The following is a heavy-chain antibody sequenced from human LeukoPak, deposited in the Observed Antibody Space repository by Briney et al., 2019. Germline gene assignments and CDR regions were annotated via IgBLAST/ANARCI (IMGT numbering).Heavy chain of an antibody. V-gene: IGHV1-69*13. CDR1: GYAFTGYH. CDR3: ARDLLVVVPAAILRYYYGMDV. D-gene: IGHD2-2*02. CDR2: IIPIFGTA. J-gene: IGHJ6*02. Sequence: ASVKVSCKTSGYAFTGYHMHWVRQAPGQGLEWMGGIIPIFGTANYAQKFQGRVTITADESTSTAYMELSSLRSEDTAVYYCARDLLVVVPAAILRYYYGMDVWGQGTTVTVSS.